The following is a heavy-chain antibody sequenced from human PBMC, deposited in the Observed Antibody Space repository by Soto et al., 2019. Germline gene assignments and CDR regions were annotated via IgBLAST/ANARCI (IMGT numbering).Heavy chain of an antibody. D-gene: IGHD3-22*01. CDR2: SFDSGST. CDR1: GGSISGGVYY. V-gene: IGHV4-30-4*01. J-gene: IGHJ2*01. CDR3: AREIIPLTTDWYFDL. Sequence: QVQLQESGPGLVKPSQTLSLTCTVSGGSISGGVYYWSWIRQPPGKGLEWIGYSFDSGSTYYNPSLNSRVTISVDTSKTQFSLMLSSVTAADTAVYYCAREIIPLTTDWYFDLWGRGTLVTVSS.